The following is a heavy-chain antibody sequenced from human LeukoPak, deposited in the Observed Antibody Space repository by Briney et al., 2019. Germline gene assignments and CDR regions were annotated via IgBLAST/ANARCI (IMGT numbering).Heavy chain of an antibody. CDR2: IYSGGST. CDR3: ARVGGSYYDILTGHPRWDFDY. J-gene: IGHJ4*02. V-gene: IGHV3-66*01. D-gene: IGHD3-9*01. CDR1: EFTVSSNY. Sequence: GPSLRLSWAVSEFTVSSNYMSWVRQPPGKGLDWVSIIYSGGSTYYADSVKGRFNISRDKSKNTFYLQINRLRAEDTAVYYCARVGGSYYDILTGHPRWDFDYWGQGTLVTVSS.